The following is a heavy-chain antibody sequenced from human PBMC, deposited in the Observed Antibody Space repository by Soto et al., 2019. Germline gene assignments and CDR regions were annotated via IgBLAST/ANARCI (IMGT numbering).Heavy chain of an antibody. J-gene: IGHJ4*02. CDR1: GYTMTELS. D-gene: IGHD3-22*01. CDR2: FDPEDGET. V-gene: IGHV1-24*01. Sequence: ASVKGACKVSGYTMTELSVHWVRQAPGKGLEWMGGFDPEDGETIYAQKFQGRVTMTEDTSTDTAYMELSSLRSEDTAVYYCATQIPNYYDSSGYHYYFDYWGQGTLVTVSS. CDR3: ATQIPNYYDSSGYHYYFDY.